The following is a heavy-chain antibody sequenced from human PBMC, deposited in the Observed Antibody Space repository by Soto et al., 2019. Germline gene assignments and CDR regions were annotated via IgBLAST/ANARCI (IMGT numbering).Heavy chain of an antibody. Sequence: LRLSCTASGFTFGDYAMSWVRQAPVKGLEWVGFIRSKAYGGTTEYAASVKGRFTISRDDSKSIAYLQMNSLKTEDTAVYYCTRGDSSGWYNYFDYWGQGTLVTVSS. CDR2: IRSKAYGGTT. J-gene: IGHJ4*02. CDR1: GFTFGDYA. CDR3: TRGDSSGWYNYFDY. V-gene: IGHV3-49*04. D-gene: IGHD6-19*01.